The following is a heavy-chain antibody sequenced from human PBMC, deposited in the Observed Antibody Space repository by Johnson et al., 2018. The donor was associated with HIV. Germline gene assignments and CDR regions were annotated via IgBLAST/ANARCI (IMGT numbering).Heavy chain of an antibody. CDR3: AKDISMIVVVHGAFDI. J-gene: IGHJ3*02. D-gene: IGHD3-22*01. Sequence: VQLVESGGGLVQPGRSLRLSCAASGFSFDDYAMHWVRQAPGKGLEWVSGITWTRGSIGYADSVKGRFAISRDNPKNSLYLQMNSLRAEDTALYYCAKDISMIVVVHGAFDIWGQGTMVTVSS. V-gene: IGHV3-9*01. CDR1: GFSFDDYA. CDR2: ITWTRGSI.